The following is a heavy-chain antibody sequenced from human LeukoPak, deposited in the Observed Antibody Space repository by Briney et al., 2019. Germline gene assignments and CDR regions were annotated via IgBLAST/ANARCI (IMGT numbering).Heavy chain of an antibody. CDR3: ARDLGHCRNIICSSSAY. D-gene: IGHD2-2*01. CDR1: GYTFTSYG. J-gene: IGHJ4*02. Sequence: ASVKVSCKASGYTFTSYGISWVRQAPGQGLEWMGWISTYNGKTIYAQKFEGRVTVTTDTSTSTVYMDLRSLRSDDTAVYYCARDLGHCRNIICSSSAYWGQGTLVTVSS. V-gene: IGHV1-18*01. CDR2: ISTYNGKT.